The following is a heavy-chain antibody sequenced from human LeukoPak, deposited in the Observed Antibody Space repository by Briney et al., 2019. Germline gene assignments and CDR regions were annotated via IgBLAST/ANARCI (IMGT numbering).Heavy chain of an antibody. Sequence: PGGSLRLSCAASGFTVSSNYMSWVRQAPGKGLEWVSVIYSGGSTYYADSVKGKFTISRDNSKNTLYLQMNSLRAEDTAVYYCARDHDCSGGSCYFSYYGMDVWGQGTTVTVSS. CDR1: GFTVSSNY. V-gene: IGHV3-66*01. CDR3: ARDHDCSGGSCYFSYYGMDV. D-gene: IGHD2-15*01. CDR2: IYSGGST. J-gene: IGHJ6*02.